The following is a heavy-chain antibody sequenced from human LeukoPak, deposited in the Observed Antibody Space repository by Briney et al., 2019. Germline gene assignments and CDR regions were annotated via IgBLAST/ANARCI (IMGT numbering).Heavy chain of an antibody. D-gene: IGHD3-22*01. V-gene: IGHV4-39*01. Sequence: SETLSLTCTVSGGSFSSSSYYWGWIRQPPAKGLEWIGSIFYTGNTYYNPSLKSRVTISVDTSKNQFSLKLSSVTAADTAVFYCARLDSSGRSIDDYWGQGTLVTVSS. CDR2: IFYTGNT. CDR3: ARLDSSGRSIDDY. CDR1: GGSFSSSSYY. J-gene: IGHJ4*02.